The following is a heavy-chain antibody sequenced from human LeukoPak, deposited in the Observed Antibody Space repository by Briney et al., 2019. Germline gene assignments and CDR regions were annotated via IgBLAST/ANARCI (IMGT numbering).Heavy chain of an antibody. CDR3: ARAKSYWYFDL. CDR2: INSDGSST. J-gene: IGHJ2*01. V-gene: IGHV3-74*01. CDR1: GFTLSSYW. Sequence: PGGSLRLSCAASGFTLSSYWMHWVRQAPGKGLVWVSRINSDGSSTSYADSVKGRFTISRDNAKNTLYLQMNSLRAEDTAVYYCARAKSYWYFDLWGRGTLVTVSS.